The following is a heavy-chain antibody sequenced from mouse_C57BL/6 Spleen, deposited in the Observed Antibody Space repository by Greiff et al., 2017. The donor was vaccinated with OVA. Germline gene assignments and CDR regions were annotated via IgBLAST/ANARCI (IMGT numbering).Heavy chain of an antibody. CDR1: GYTFTSYW. V-gene: IGHV1-50*01. CDR2: IDPSDSYT. J-gene: IGHJ4*01. D-gene: IGHD2-5*01. CDR3: ARWDYSNYNAMDY. Sequence: QVQLQQPGAELVKPGASVKLSCKASGYTFTSYWMQWVKQRPGQGLEWIGEIDPSDSYTNYNQKFKGKATLTVDTSSSTAYMQLSSLTSEDSAVYYCARWDYSNYNAMDYWGQGTSVTVSS.